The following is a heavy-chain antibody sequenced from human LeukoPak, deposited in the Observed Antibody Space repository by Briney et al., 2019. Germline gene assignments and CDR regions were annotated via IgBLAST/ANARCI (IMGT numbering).Heavy chain of an antibody. CDR3: ASGGLLGGNFWGYYFDY. V-gene: IGHV4-59*08. CDR1: GGSISSYY. CDR2: IYYSGST. J-gene: IGHJ4*02. Sequence: SETLSLTCTVSGGSISSYYWSWIRQPPGKGLEWIGYIYYSGSTNYNPSLKSRVTISVDTSKTHFSLKLSSVTAADTAVYYCASGGLLGGNFWGYYFDYWGQGTLVTVSS. D-gene: IGHD4-23*01.